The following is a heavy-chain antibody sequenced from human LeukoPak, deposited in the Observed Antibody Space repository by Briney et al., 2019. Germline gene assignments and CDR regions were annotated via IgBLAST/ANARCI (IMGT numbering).Heavy chain of an antibody. V-gene: IGHV3-74*01. CDR1: GFTFSSYW. J-gene: IGHJ4*02. D-gene: IGHD6-13*01. CDR2: INTDGSST. Sequence: GGSLRLSCVVSGFTFSSYWMHWVRQAPGKGLVWVSRINTDGSSTNYADSAKGRFTISRDNVKNTVYLQMNSLRAEDTAVYYCATPGIRDQYDFDLWGQGTLVTVSS. CDR3: ATPGIRDQYDFDL.